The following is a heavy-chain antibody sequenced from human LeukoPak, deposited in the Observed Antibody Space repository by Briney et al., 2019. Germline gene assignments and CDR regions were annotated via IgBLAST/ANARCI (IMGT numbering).Heavy chain of an antibody. J-gene: IGHJ4*02. CDR1: GGSISSGGYS. CDR3: ARADSSGYYVGY. CDR2: IYHSGST. V-gene: IGHV4-30-2*01. D-gene: IGHD3-22*01. Sequence: PSQTLSPTCAVSGGSISSGGYSWSWIRQPPGKGLEWIGYIYHSGSTYYNPSLKSRVTISVDRSKNQFSLKLSSVTAADTAVYYCARADSSGYYVGYWGQGTLVTVSS.